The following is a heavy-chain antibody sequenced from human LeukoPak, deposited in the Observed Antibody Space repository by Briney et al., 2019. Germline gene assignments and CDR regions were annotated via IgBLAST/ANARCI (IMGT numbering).Heavy chain of an antibody. CDR3: ASFPRFCSSTSCADY. CDR2: ISSSSSYI. J-gene: IGHJ4*02. V-gene: IGHV3-21*01. D-gene: IGHD2-2*01. Sequence: GGSLRLSCAASGFTFSSYSMNWVRQAPRKGLEWVSSISSSSSYIYYADSVKGRFTISRDNAKNSLYLQMNSLRAEDTAVYYCASFPRFCSSTSCADYWGQGTLVTVSS. CDR1: GFTFSSYS.